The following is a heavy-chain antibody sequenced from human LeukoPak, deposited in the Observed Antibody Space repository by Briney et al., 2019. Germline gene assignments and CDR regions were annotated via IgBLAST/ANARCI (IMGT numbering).Heavy chain of an antibody. D-gene: IGHD6-13*01. CDR3: ARRGAPYSSSWTMDV. CDR1: GGTFSSYA. V-gene: IGHV1-69*05. J-gene: IGHJ6*04. CDR2: IIPIFGTA. Sequence: GASVKVSCKASGGTFSSYAIIWVRQAPGQGLEWMGGIIPIFGTANYAQKFQGRVTITTDESTGTAYMELSSLRSEDTAVYYCARRGAPYSSSWTMDVWGKGTTVTVSS.